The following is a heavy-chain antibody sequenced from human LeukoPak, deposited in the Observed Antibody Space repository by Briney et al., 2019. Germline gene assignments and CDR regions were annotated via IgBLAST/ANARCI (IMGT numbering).Heavy chain of an antibody. CDR3: AKGKGIAAAGTPFDY. D-gene: IGHD6-13*01. V-gene: IGHV3-23*01. J-gene: IGHJ4*02. CDR2: ISGSGGST. CDR1: GFTFSSYA. Sequence: GGSLRLSCAASGFTFSSYAMSWFRQAPGKGLEWVSAISGSGGSTYYADSVKGRFTISRDNSKNTLYLQMNSLRAEDTAVYYCAKGKGIAAAGTPFDYWGQGTLVTVSS.